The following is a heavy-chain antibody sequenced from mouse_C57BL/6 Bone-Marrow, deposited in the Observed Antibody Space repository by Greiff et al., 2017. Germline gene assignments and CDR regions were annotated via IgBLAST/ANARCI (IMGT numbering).Heavy chain of an antibody. CDR2: IDPSDSGT. Sequence: QVQLKQPGAELVRPGSSVKLSCKASGYTFTSYWMHWVKQRPIQGLEWIGNIDPSDSGTHYNQKFKDKATLTVDKSSSTAYMQLSSLTSEYSAIYYCASSLSYWGQGTLVTVSA. J-gene: IGHJ3*01. CDR1: GYTFTSYW. V-gene: IGHV1-52*01. CDR3: ASSLSY.